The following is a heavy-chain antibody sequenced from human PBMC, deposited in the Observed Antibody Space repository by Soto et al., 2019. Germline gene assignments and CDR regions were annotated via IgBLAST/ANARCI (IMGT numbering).Heavy chain of an antibody. D-gene: IGHD1-1*01. CDR1: GFTFSSYS. Sequence: GGSLRLSCAASGFTFSSYSMNWVRQAPGKGLEWVSSISSSSSYIYYADSVKGRFTISRDNSKNTLDLQMSSPSAEDTAVYYCAAPTGPFDYWGQGTLVTVSS. CDR3: AAPTGPFDY. V-gene: IGHV3-21*01. CDR2: ISSSSSYI. J-gene: IGHJ4*02.